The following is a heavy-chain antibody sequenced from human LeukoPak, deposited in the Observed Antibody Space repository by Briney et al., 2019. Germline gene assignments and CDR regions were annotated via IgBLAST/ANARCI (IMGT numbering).Heavy chain of an antibody. Sequence: GGSLRLSCAASGFTVSSNYMSWVRQAPGKGLEWVSAISSGGGTNFADSVKGRFMISRDNSKNTLYLQMNSLRAEDSAVYYCASRPDSAWYDSWGQGTLVTVSS. CDR2: ISSGGGT. J-gene: IGHJ5*01. CDR3: ASRPDSAWYDS. D-gene: IGHD5-18*01. CDR1: GFTVSSNY. V-gene: IGHV3-66*01.